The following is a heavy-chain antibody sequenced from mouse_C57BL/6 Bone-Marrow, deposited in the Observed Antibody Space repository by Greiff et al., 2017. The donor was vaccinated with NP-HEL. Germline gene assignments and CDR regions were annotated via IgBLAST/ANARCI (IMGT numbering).Heavy chain of an antibody. Sequence: EVKLVESGGDLVKPGGSLKLSCAASGFTFSSSGMSWVRQTPDKRLEWVATISSGGSYTYYPDIVKGRFTISRDNAKNTLYLQMSSLKSEDTAMYYCARHNWEDAMDYWGQGTSVTVSS. J-gene: IGHJ4*01. CDR1: GFTFSSSG. D-gene: IGHD4-1*01. V-gene: IGHV5-6*01. CDR3: ARHNWEDAMDY. CDR2: ISSGGSYT.